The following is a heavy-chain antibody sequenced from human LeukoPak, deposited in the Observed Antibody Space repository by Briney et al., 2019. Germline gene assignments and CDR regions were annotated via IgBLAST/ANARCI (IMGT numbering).Heavy chain of an antibody. J-gene: IGHJ4*02. CDR3: ARDWAAAGSE. CDR2: ISSDGSDT. V-gene: IGHV3-74*01. D-gene: IGHD6-13*01. Sequence: PGGSLRLSCAASGFTFSRYWMQWVRQAPGKGLVWVSRISSDGSDTSYADSVKGRFTTSRDNAKNTLYLQMNSLRDDDTAVYYCARDWAAAGSEWGQGTLATVSS. CDR1: GFTFSRYW.